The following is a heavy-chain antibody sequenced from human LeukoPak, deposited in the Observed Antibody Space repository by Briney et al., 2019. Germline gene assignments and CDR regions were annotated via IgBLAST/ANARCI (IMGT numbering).Heavy chain of an antibody. CDR3: AKDAYGISGISSGFMDY. V-gene: IGHV3-43*01. Sequence: GGSLRLSCAASGFTFDDYTMHWVRQAPGKGLEWVPLISWDGGSTYYADSVKGRFTISRDNSKNSLYLQMNSLRTEDTALYYCAKDAYGISGISSGFMDYWGQGTLVTVSS. J-gene: IGHJ4*02. CDR1: GFTFDDYT. CDR2: ISWDGGST. D-gene: IGHD1-14*01.